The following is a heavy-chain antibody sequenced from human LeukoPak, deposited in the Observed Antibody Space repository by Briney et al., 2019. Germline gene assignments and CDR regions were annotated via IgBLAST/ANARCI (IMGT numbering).Heavy chain of an antibody. CDR1: GFTFGDYA. CDR2: IRSKAYGGTT. CDR3: TREDYDSSGYYLDY. D-gene: IGHD3-22*01. V-gene: IGHV3-49*03. J-gene: IGHJ4*02. Sequence: GGSLRLSCTASGFTFGDYAMSWFRQAPGKGLEWVGFIRSKAYGGTTEYAASVKGRFTISRVDSKSIAYLQMNSLKTEDTAVYYCTREDYDSSGYYLDYWGQGTLVTVSS.